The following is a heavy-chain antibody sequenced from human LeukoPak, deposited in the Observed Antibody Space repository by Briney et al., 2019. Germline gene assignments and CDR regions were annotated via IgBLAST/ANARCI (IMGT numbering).Heavy chain of an antibody. CDR3: ARVPARDIVVVPAAHFDY. V-gene: IGHV7-4-1*02. J-gene: IGHJ4*02. D-gene: IGHD2-2*01. Sequence: ASVKVSCKASGYTFTSYAMNWVRPAPGQGLEWMGWINTNTGNPTYAQGFTGRFVFSLDTSVSTAYLQISSLKAEDTAVYYCARVPARDIVVVPAAHFDYWGQGTLVTVSS. CDR2: INTNTGNP. CDR1: GYTFTSYA.